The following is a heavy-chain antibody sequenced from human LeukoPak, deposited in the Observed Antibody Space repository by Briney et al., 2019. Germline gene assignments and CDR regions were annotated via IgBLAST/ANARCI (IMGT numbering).Heavy chain of an antibody. J-gene: IGHJ3*02. V-gene: IGHV3-9*03. CDR1: GFTFDDYA. CDR2: ISWNSGSI. Sequence: PGRSLRLSCAASGFTFDDYAMHWVRQAPGKGLEWVSGISWNSGSIGYADSMKGRFTISRDNAKNSLYLQMNSLRAEDMALYYCAKDLKDYYDSSGYYGGFDIWGQGTMVTVSS. CDR3: AKDLKDYYDSSGYYGGFDI. D-gene: IGHD3-22*01.